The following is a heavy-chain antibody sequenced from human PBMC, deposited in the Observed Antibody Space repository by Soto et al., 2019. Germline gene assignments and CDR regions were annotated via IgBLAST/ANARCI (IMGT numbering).Heavy chain of an antibody. CDR1: GGSISSSPYY. CDR2: FYYGGGT. Sequence: SETLSLTCTVSGGSISSSPYYWGWIRQPPGKGLEWIGSFYYGGGTYYNPSLKSRVTISVDTSKNQFSLRLSSVTAADTAVYYCARRDDFVLDVWGKGTTVTVSS. J-gene: IGHJ6*04. V-gene: IGHV4-39*01. D-gene: IGHD1-1*01. CDR3: ARRDDFVLDV.